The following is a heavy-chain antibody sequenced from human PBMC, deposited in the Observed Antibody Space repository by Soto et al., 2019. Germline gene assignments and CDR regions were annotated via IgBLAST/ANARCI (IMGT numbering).Heavy chain of an antibody. D-gene: IGHD6-13*01. V-gene: IGHV4-34*01. J-gene: IGHJ6*02. CDR2: INHSGST. Sequence: SEPLSLPCAVYGGSFSCYYWSWIRQPPGKGLEWIGEINHSGSTNYNPSLKSRVTISVDTSKNQFSLKLSSVTAADTAVYYCARADSNYYGMDVWGQGTTVTGSS. CDR1: GGSFSCYY. CDR3: ARADSNYYGMDV.